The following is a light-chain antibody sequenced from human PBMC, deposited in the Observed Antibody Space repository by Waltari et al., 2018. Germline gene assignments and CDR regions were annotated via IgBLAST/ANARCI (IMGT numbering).Light chain of an antibody. CDR3: QVSFHFPLT. Sequence: DIQMTQSPSSLAASVGDRVTITCQASQDITIYLNWYQQKPGKAPKLLIYDTSKLETGVPSRFIGSGSGTYFTFTISSLQPEDIATYYCQVSFHFPLTFGGGTKLEIK. J-gene: IGKJ4*01. CDR1: QDITIY. CDR2: DTS. V-gene: IGKV1-33*01.